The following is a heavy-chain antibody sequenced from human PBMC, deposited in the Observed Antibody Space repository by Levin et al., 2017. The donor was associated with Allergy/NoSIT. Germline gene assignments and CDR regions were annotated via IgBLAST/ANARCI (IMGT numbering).Heavy chain of an antibody. V-gene: IGHV4-39*01. J-gene: IGHJ5*01. Sequence: SETLSLTCTISGGSISSSPYSWGWVRQPPGKGLEWTGSVYYTGNTYHNPSLKRRVTMSADTSKNEFSLKLRSVTAEDTALYYCAGHYLVPTAYLGWFDSWGPGTLVTVSS. CDR2: VYYTGNT. CDR3: AGHYLVPTAYLGWFDS. CDR1: GGSISSSPYS. D-gene: IGHD1-26*01.